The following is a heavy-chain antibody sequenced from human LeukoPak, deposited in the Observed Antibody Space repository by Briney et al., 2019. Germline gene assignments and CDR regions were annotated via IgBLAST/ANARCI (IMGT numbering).Heavy chain of an antibody. CDR1: GFTFSSYW. CDR2: INSDGYSI. Sequence: GGSLRLSCAASGFTFSSYWVHWVRQAPGKGLEWVSRINSDGYSINYADSAKGRFTISRDNAKNTLYLQMNSLRAEDTAVYYCARWVATGGWYDPWGQGTLVTVSS. CDR3: ARWVATGGWYDP. V-gene: IGHV3-74*01. J-gene: IGHJ5*02.